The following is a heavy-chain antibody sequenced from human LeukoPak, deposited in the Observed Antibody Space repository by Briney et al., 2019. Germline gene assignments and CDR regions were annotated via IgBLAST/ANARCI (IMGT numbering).Heavy chain of an antibody. Sequence: SETLSLTCTVSGGSINSYYWSWIRQTPGKGLEWIGYISYSGSTNYNPSLKSRVTISLGTSKNQFFLKLNSVTAADTALYYCASGNADWGQGTLVTVSS. CDR2: ISYSGST. J-gene: IGHJ4*02. V-gene: IGHV4-59*01. CDR3: ASGNAD. CDR1: GGSINSYY.